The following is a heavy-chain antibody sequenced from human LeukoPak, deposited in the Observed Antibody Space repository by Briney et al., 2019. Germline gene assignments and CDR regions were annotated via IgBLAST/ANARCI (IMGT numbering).Heavy chain of an antibody. D-gene: IGHD3-3*01. J-gene: IGHJ4*02. CDR3: AKGACIPIFGVISNPCNFSY. V-gene: IGHV3-23*01. Sequence: GSLRLSSAASGFTFNNYAMNWVRQAPGKGLEWVSGISDSGGSTYYADSVKGRFTISRDNSKNTLYLQMNSLRAEDTAVYYCAKGACIPIFGVISNPCNFSYWGQGTLVTVSS. CDR2: ISDSGGST. CDR1: GFTFNNYA.